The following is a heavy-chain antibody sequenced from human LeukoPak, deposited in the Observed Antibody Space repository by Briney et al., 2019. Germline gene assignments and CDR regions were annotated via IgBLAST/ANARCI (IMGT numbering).Heavy chain of an antibody. Sequence: SETLSLTCAVYGGSFSGYYWSWIRQPPGKGLEWIGEIDHSGSTNYNPSLKSRVTISVDTSKNQFSLKLSSVTAADTAVYYCARVLRSSWYNNLRDWGQGTLVTVSS. D-gene: IGHD6-13*01. J-gene: IGHJ4*02. CDR3: ARVLRSSWYNNLRD. V-gene: IGHV4-34*01. CDR2: IDHSGST. CDR1: GGSFSGYY.